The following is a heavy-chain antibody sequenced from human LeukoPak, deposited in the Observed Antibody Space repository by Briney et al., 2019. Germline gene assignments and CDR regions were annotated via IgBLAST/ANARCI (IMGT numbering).Heavy chain of an antibody. V-gene: IGHV5-51*01. D-gene: IGHD3-22*01. CDR3: ARRDDSSGYYYSSGAFDI. CDR1: GYSFTSYW. CDR2: IYPGDSDT. Sequence: GESLKISCKGSGYSFTSYWIGWVRQVPGKGLEWMGIIYPGDSDTRYSPSFQGQVTISADKSISTAYLQWSSLKASDTAMYYCARRDDSSGYYYSSGAFDIWGQGTMVTVSS. J-gene: IGHJ3*02.